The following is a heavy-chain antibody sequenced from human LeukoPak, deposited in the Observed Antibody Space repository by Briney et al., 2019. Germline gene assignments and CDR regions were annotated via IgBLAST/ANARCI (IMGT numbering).Heavy chain of an antibody. Sequence: GASVKVSCKASGYTFTGYYMHWVRQAPGQGLEWMGWINPNSGGTNYAQKFQGRVTMTRDTSNNTSYMELSRLRSDDTAVYYCAREFRTTTWSFDAFDLWGQGTMVTVSS. CDR3: AREFRTTTWSFDAFDL. V-gene: IGHV1-2*02. CDR1: GYTFTGYY. D-gene: IGHD1/OR15-1a*01. CDR2: INPNSGGT. J-gene: IGHJ3*01.